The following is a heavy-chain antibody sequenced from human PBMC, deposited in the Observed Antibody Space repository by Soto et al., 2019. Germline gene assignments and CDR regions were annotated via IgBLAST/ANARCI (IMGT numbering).Heavy chain of an antibody. CDR2: IYHSGST. CDR1: GGSISSGGYS. V-gene: IGHV4-30-2*01. CDR3: ATSWDYGGNGKTYYFDY. J-gene: IGHJ4*02. Sequence: SLSLTCTGSGGSISSGGYSWSWIRQPPGKGLEWIGYIYHSGSTYYNPSLKSRVTISVDRSKNQFSLKLSSVTAADTAVYYCATSWDYGGNGKTYYFDYWGQGTLVTVSS. D-gene: IGHD4-17*01.